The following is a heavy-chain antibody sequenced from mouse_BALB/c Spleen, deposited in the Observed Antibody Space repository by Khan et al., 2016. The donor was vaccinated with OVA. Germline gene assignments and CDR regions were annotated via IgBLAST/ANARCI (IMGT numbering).Heavy chain of an antibody. CDR2: ISYSGNT. CDR1: GYSITSEFA. V-gene: IGHV3-2*02. Sequence: EVQLKASGPGLVKPSQSLSLTCTVTGYSITSEFAWNWIRQFPGNKLEWMGYISYSGNTRYNPSLKSLISITRDTSRNQFFLQLNSLTTDDTATYYRARKDYYDYDPFPYWGQGTLVTVSA. J-gene: IGHJ3*01. CDR3: ARKDYYDYDPFPY. D-gene: IGHD2-4*01.